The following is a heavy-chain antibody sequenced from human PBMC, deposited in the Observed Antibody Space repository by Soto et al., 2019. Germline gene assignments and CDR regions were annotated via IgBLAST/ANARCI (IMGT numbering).Heavy chain of an antibody. CDR3: ARLLGAHNTRPFWLGYFDY. V-gene: IGHV3-23*01. D-gene: IGHD3-3*01. CDR1: GFNFSSQA. CDR2: ISGGVGST. J-gene: IGHJ4*02. Sequence: GGSLRLSCAASGFNFSSQAMSWVRQAPGRGLEWVSAISGGVGSTYYAASVKGRFTMSRDNSKNTLYLQMNSLRVEDTAIYFCARLLGAHNTRPFWLGYFDYWGQGTLVTVSS.